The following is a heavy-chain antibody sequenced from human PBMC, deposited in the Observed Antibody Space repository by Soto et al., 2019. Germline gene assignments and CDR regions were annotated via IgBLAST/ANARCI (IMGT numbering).Heavy chain of an antibody. J-gene: IGHJ4*02. V-gene: IGHV4-61*01. CDR2: IYYSGSA. CDR1: GGFVSSGSYY. D-gene: IGHD3-16*01. Sequence: QVQLQESGPGLVKPSETLSLTCTVSGGFVSSGSYYWSWIRQPPGKGLEWIGYIYYSGSANYNPALESRVKISVDTSKNQFSLKLNSVTTADTAVYYCARVGPLQCYFDYWGQGTLVTVSS. CDR3: ARVGPLQCYFDY.